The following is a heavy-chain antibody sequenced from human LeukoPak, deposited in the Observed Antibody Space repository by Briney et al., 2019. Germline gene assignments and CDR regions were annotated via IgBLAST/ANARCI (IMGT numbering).Heavy chain of an antibody. CDR3: ARGIMGPQAGEY. CDR2: IYYSGST. CDR1: GGSISSSSYY. V-gene: IGHV4-39*01. Sequence: SETLSLTCTVSGGSISSSSYYWGWIRPPPGKGLEWIGSIYYSGSTYYNPSLKSRFTISVDTSKNQFSLKLSSVTAADTAVYYCARGIMGPQAGEYWGQGTLVTVSS. J-gene: IGHJ4*02. D-gene: IGHD1-26*01.